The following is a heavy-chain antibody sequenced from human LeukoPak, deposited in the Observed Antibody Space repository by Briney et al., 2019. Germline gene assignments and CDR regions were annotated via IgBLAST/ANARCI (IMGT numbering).Heavy chain of an antibody. CDR2: ISAYNGKT. CDR1: DYTFTNYG. Sequence: ASVKVSCKASDYTFTNYGVSWVRQAPGQGLEWMGWISAYNGKTYYAQKFQGRVTVTTDTSTSTAYMDLRSLRSDDTAVYYCARDVDVDTAMVTGFDYWGQGTLVTVSS. D-gene: IGHD5-18*01. CDR3: ARDVDVDTAMVTGFDY. J-gene: IGHJ4*02. V-gene: IGHV1-18*01.